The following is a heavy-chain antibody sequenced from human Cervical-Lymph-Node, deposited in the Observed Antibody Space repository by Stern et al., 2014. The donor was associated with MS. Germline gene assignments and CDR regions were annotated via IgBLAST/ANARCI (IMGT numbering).Heavy chain of an antibody. J-gene: IGHJ5*02. V-gene: IGHV4-61*02. CDR1: GGSISSGNYY. CDR3: ARDAIFGWFDP. Sequence: QVQLQESGPGLVKPSQTLSLTCTVSGGSISSGNYYWSWIRQPAAKGPEWIGRLYSSGITSYNPSLKIRVPFSLPPSKTQSPLKLSFWTAADTAVYYCARDAIFGWFDPWGQGTLVTVSS. D-gene: IGHD3-3*01. CDR2: LYSSGIT.